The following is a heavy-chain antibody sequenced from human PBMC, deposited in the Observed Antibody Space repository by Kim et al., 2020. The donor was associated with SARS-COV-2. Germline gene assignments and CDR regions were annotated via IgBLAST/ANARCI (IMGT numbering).Heavy chain of an antibody. CDR2: IKPDGGAK. V-gene: IGHV3-7*01. CDR3: ARGYQGAYDI. CDR1: RFTFSNYW. D-gene: IGHD2-2*01. Sequence: GGSLRLSCAASRFTFSNYWMHWVRQAPGKGLEWVANIKPDGGAKYYVDSVKGRFTISRDNAKNSLYLQMNSLRAEDTAVYYCARGYQGAYDIWGQGARVT. J-gene: IGHJ3*02.